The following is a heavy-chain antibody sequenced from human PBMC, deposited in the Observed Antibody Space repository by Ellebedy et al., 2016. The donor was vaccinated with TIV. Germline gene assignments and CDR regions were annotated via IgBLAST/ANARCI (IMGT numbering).Heavy chain of an antibody. D-gene: IGHD3-22*01. Sequence: AASVKVSCKASGYTLPSHNMHWVRQAPGQGLEWMGWISTGKGDTRYSQTFQGRLTITRDTSASTAYMELSSLRSEDTALYYCARELRYSSGYYYTYWGQGTLVTVSS. V-gene: IGHV1-3*04. J-gene: IGHJ4*02. CDR1: GYTLPSHN. CDR2: ISTGKGDT. CDR3: ARELRYSSGYYYTY.